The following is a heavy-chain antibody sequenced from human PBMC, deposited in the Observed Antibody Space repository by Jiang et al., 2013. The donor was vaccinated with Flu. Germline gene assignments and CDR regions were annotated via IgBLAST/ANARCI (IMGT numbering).Heavy chain of an antibody. V-gene: IGHV3-30-3*01. CDR3: ARDKHIVVVTAPGD. D-gene: IGHD2-21*02. CDR2: ISYDGSNK. Sequence: APGKGLEWVAVISYDGSNKYYADSVKGRFTISRDNSKNTLYLQMNSLRAEDTAVYYCARDKHIVVVTAPGDWGQGTLVTVSS. J-gene: IGHJ4*02.